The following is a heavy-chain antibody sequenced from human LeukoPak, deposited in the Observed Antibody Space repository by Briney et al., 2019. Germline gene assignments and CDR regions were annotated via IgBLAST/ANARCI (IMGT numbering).Heavy chain of an antibody. CDR1: GYTFTSYG. Sequence: ASVKVSCKASGYTFTSYGFNWVRQAPGQGLEWMGWINPNSGDTNYAQKFQGRVTMTRDTSINTAYMDLSSLRSDDTAGYYCARGLLWFGELSPFDYWGQGTLVTVSS. CDR2: INPNSGDT. D-gene: IGHD3-10*01. CDR3: ARGLLWFGELSPFDY. V-gene: IGHV1-2*02. J-gene: IGHJ4*02.